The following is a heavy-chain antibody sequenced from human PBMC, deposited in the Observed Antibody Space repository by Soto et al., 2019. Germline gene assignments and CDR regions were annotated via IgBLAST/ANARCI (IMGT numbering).Heavy chain of an antibody. CDR2: ISGSGRST. CDR3: ARDVSGLNWFDL. D-gene: IGHD5-12*01. CDR1: GFTFSSYA. J-gene: IGHJ5*02. Sequence: GGSLRLSCAASGFTFSSYAFTWVRQAPGKGLEWVSGISGSGRSTCYAGSVKGRFTISRDNAKNTLYLQMNSLRAEDTAVYYCARDVSGLNWFDLWGQGTLVTVSS. V-gene: IGHV3-23*01.